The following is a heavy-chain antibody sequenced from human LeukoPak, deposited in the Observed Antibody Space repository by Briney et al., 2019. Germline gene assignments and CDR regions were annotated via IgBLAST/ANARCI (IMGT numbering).Heavy chain of an antibody. J-gene: IGHJ6*03. Sequence: PSETLSLTCTVSGGSISSGSYYWSWIRQPAGKGLEWIGRIYTSGSTNYNPSLKSRVTISVDTSKNQFSLKLSSVTAADTAVYYCARAQKRWLQARDYYYYYMDVWGKGTTVTVSS. V-gene: IGHV4-61*02. D-gene: IGHD5-24*01. CDR1: GGSISSGSYY. CDR3: ARAQKRWLQARDYYYYYMDV. CDR2: IYTSGST.